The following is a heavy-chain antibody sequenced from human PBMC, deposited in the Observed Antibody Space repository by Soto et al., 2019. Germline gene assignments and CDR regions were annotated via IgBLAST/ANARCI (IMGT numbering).Heavy chain of an antibody. CDR3: ARDGVDIVVVPTYGMDV. V-gene: IGHV1-18*01. CDR1: GYTFTSYG. CDR2: ISAYNGNT. J-gene: IGHJ6*02. Sequence: QVQLVQSGAEVKKPGASVKVSSKASGYTFTSYGISWVRQAPGQGLEWMGWISAYNGNTNYAQKLQGRVTMTTDTSTSTAYMELRSLRSDDTAVYYCARDGVDIVVVPTYGMDVWGQGTTVTVSS. D-gene: IGHD2-2*03.